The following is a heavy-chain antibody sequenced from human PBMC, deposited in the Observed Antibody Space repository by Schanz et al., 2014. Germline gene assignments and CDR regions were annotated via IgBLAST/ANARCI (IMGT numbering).Heavy chain of an antibody. Sequence: QLQLVQSGAEVKKPGASVKISCGTFGKRYFIHWVRQAPGQGLEWMGMIDPRGASTTYAQKFQGRLSLTGDMSTSTIYLELRSLTSEDTAVYYCARNYEWFESWGQGTLVTVSS. J-gene: IGHJ5*01. CDR1: GKRYF. V-gene: IGHV1-46*02. CDR3: ARNYEWFES. D-gene: IGHD3-16*01. CDR2: IDPRGAST.